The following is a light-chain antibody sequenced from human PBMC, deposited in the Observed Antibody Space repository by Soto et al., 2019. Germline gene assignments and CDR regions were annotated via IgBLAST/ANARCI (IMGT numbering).Light chain of an antibody. CDR3: SSYTSSSTLV. V-gene: IGLV2-14*01. CDR1: SSDVGGYNY. CDR2: EVS. J-gene: IGLJ2*01. Sequence: QSALTQPASGSGSPGQSITISCTGTSSDVGGYNYVSWYQQHPGKAPKLMIYEVSNRPSGVSNRFSGSKSGNTASLTISGLQAEDEAAYYCSSYTSSSTLVFGGGTKLTVL.